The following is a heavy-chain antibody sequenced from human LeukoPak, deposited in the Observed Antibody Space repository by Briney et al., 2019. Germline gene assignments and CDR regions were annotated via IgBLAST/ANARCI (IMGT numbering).Heavy chain of an antibody. CDR1: GGTFSSYA. CDR3: ARDEGVVQFDY. CDR2: IIPILGIA. D-gene: IGHD2-15*01. Sequence: GASVKVSCKASGGTFSSYAISWVRQAPGQGLEWMGRIIPILGIANYAQKFQGRVTITADKSTSTAYMELSSLRSEDTAVYYCARDEGVVQFDYWGQGTLVTVSS. J-gene: IGHJ4*02. V-gene: IGHV1-69*04.